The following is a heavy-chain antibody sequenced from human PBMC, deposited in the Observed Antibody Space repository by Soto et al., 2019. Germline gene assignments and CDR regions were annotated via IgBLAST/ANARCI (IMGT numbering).Heavy chain of an antibody. J-gene: IGHJ6*03. V-gene: IGHV4-59*08. CDR3: ARLPLFGVVPPRGYYYYMDV. Sequence: SETLSLTCTVSGGSISSYYWSWIRQPPGKELEWIGYIYYSGSTNYNPSLKSRVTISVDTSKNQFSLKLSSVTAADTAVYYCARLPLFGVVPPRGYYYYMDVWGKGTTVTVSS. D-gene: IGHD3-3*01. CDR1: GGSISSYY. CDR2: IYYSGST.